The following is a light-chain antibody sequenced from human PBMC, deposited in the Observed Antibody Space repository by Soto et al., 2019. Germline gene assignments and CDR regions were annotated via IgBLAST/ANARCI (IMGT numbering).Light chain of an antibody. CDR2: AAS. CDR1: QRISSY. V-gene: IGKV1-39*01. J-gene: IGKJ2*01. Sequence: DIQMTQSPSSLSASVGDRVTITCRASQRISSYLNWYQQKPGKAPKLLIYAASNLQSGVPSRFSGSGSGTDFTLTISSLQPEDFATYYCQQSYSIFRTFGQGTKREIK. CDR3: QQSYSIFRT.